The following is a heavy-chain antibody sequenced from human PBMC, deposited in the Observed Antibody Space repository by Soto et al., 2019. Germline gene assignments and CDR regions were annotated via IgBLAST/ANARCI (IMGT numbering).Heavy chain of an antibody. CDR3: ARAVHTMIQGVRFRVDQ. J-gene: IGHJ4*02. V-gene: IGHV1-2*02. CDR2: INPNGGGT. D-gene: IGHD3-10*01. CDR1: GYTFTAYY. Sequence: QVQLVQSGAEMKKPGASVKVSCEASGYTFTAYYIHWVRQPPGQGLEWMGWINPNGGGTKYAQKSQGRVTMTRDTSINTAYMELTRLTSDDTAVYYCARAVHTMIQGVRFRVDQWGQGTLVTVSS.